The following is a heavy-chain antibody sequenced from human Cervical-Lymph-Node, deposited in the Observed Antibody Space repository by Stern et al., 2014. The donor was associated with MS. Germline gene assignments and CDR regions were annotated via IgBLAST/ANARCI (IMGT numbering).Heavy chain of an antibody. D-gene: IGHD4-17*01. J-gene: IGHJ5*02. V-gene: IGHV1-69*04. CDR1: GGTFSSSG. CDR3: ATLGVTTGDFDP. Sequence: QVQLVQSGSEVKKPGSSVRVSCKASGGTFSSSGISWVRQAPGQGLEWMGRIIPILSITNYAQNFQGRVTITADKSTSTAYMELSSLRSEDPAVYYCATLGVTTGDFDPWGQGTLVTVSS. CDR2: IIPILSIT.